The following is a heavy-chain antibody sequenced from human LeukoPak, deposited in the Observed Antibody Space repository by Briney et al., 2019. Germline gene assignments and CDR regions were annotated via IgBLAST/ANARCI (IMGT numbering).Heavy chain of an antibody. D-gene: IGHD2-21*01. CDR1: GAFIGSYY. J-gene: IGHJ6*02. V-gene: IGHV4-59*08. CDR3: TRHDVVPVLGHGMAV. Sequence: SETLSLTRTVSGAFIGSYYWSWIRQPPGKGLEWIAYISQNGYALYTPSLKSRVTISRDTSENQLSLTLSSVTAADTAVYYCTRHDVVPVLGHGMAVWGQGTTVTVSS. CDR2: ISQNGYA.